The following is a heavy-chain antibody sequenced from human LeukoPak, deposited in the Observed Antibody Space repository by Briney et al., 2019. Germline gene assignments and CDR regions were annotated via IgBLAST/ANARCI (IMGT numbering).Heavy chain of an antibody. CDR3: TREVWGSTFPDY. J-gene: IGHJ4*02. V-gene: IGHV4-38-2*02. Sequence: SETLSLTCSVSGYSISSGHFWGWIRQPPGKGPEWIATTHHSGATYYNPSLKSRVTLSVGTSKNQVSLKMTSVTAADTAVYYCTREVWGSTFPDYWGQGTLVTVSS. D-gene: IGHD7-27*01. CDR1: GYSISSGHF. CDR2: THHSGAT.